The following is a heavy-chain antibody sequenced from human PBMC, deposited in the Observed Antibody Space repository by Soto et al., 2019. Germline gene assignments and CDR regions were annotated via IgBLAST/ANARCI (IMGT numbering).Heavy chain of an antibody. CDR1: GFTFSSYS. D-gene: IGHD6-19*01. CDR3: ARDLIAVDGNPDYFQH. V-gene: IGHV3-48*01. CDR2: ISSSISTV. J-gene: IGHJ1*01. Sequence: LRLSCAASGFTFSSYSMNWVRQAPGKGLDFVSYISSSISTVYYADSLKGGFTISRDNAKSWLCVRMKSLIAKDTALYYCARDLIAVDGNPDYFQHWGQGTLVTVSS.